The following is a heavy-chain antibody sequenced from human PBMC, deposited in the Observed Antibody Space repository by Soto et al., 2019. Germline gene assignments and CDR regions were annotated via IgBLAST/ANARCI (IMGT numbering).Heavy chain of an antibody. CDR2: INPRGGTT. V-gene: IGHV1-46*01. CDR3: ATSANWNYGYLDY. Sequence: QVQLVQSGAEVKKPGASVRVSCKASGYTFTTYYILWVRQAPGQGLEWMGIINPRGGTTTYAQTFQGRVTMTRDTSTSTVYMELSSLRSEDTAVYYCATSANWNYGYLDYWGQGTLVTVSS. D-gene: IGHD1-7*01. CDR1: GYTFTTYY. J-gene: IGHJ4*02.